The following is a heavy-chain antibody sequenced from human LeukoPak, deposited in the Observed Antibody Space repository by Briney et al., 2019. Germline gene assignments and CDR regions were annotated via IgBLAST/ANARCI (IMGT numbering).Heavy chain of an antibody. D-gene: IGHD2-2*01. CDR3: ARDHSVVVPVSYGMDV. V-gene: IGHV3-48*01. Sequence: GGSLRLSCAASGFTFSSYSMNWVRQAPGKGLEWVSYISSSSSTIYYADSVKGRSTISRDNAKNSLYLQMNSLRAEDTAVYYCARDHSVVVPVSYGMDVWGQGTTVTVSS. CDR1: GFTFSSYS. J-gene: IGHJ6*02. CDR2: ISSSSSTI.